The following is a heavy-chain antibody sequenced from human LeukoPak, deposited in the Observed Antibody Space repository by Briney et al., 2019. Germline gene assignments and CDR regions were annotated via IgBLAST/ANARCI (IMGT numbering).Heavy chain of an antibody. CDR2: ISSDGSRK. Sequence: PGRSLRLSCAPSGITFSNHGMHWVSQAPGKGLGWVAIISSDGSRKYYAHSVEGRFTISRDNSKNTLYLQMDSLRAEDTAVYYCARDRAWNYFDSWGQGTLVTVSS. CDR1: GITFSNHG. D-gene: IGHD3-3*01. V-gene: IGHV3-30*03. CDR3: ARDRAWNYFDS. J-gene: IGHJ4*02.